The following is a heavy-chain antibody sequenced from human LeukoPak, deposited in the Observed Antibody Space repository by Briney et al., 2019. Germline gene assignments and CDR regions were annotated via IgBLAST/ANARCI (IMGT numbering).Heavy chain of an antibody. V-gene: IGHV6-1*01. J-gene: IGHJ4*02. CDR3: ARGGSYSFDY. CDR2: TYYGSKWYN. Sequence: SQTLSLTCAISGDSVSSSSAAWNWTRQSPSRGLEWLGSTYYGSKWYNDYALSVIGRISVNPDTPENQFSLQLNSVTPEDTAVYYCARGGSYSFDYWGQGTLVTVSS. CDR1: GDSVSSSSAA. D-gene: IGHD1-26*01.